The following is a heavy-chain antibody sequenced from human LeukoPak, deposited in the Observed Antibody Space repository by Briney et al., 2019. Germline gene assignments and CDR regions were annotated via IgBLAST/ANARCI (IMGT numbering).Heavy chain of an antibody. J-gene: IGHJ2*01. Sequence: PGGSLRLSWAASGFTFSSYSMNWVRQAPGKGLEWVSSISSSSSYIYYADSVKGRFTIYRDNAKNSLYLQMNSLRAEDTAVYYCARAPQYDILTGYYNWYFDLWGRGTLVTVSS. D-gene: IGHD3-9*01. CDR2: ISSSSSYI. V-gene: IGHV3-21*01. CDR3: ARAPQYDILTGYYNWYFDL. CDR1: GFTFSSYS.